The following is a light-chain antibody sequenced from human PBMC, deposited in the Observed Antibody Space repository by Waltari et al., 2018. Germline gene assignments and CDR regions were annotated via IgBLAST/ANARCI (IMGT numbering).Light chain of an antibody. CDR1: RSNLGNSY. Sequence: QSVLTHAPSASGTPGQTVTTSCFGSRSNLGNSYVYWYQHLPGTAPKLLIYWNHQRPSGIPDRFSASKSDTSASLIITVLRSEDEADYFCAAWLESLSGWVFGGGTKLTVL. J-gene: IGLJ3*02. CDR2: WNH. CDR3: AAWLESLSGWV. V-gene: IGLV1-47*01.